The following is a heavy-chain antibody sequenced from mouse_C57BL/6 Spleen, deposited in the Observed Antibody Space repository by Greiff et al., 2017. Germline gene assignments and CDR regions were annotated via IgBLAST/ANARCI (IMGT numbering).Heavy chain of an antibody. CDR3: ARMKDYYYGSDWYFDV. D-gene: IGHD1-1*01. V-gene: IGHV1-69*01. J-gene: IGHJ1*03. CDR2: IDPSDSYT. Sequence: QVQLQQPGAELVMPGASVKLSCKASGYTFTSYWMHWVKQRPGQGLEWIGEIDPSDSYTNYNQKFKGKSTLTVDKSSSTAYMQLSSLASEDSAVYYCARMKDYYYGSDWYFDVWGTGTTVTVSS. CDR1: GYTFTSYW.